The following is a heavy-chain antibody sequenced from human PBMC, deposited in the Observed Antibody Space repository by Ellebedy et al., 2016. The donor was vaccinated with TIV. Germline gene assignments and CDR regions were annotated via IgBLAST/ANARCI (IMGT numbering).Heavy chain of an antibody. Sequence: GESLKISCAASGLTFSSHDMSWVRQAPGTGLEWVSSITESGGNTYYADSVKGRFTISRDNSKDTLFLQMNSLRAEDTAIYFCARDPVGVGPAFDVWGQGTMVTVSS. D-gene: IGHD4-23*01. CDR2: ITESGGNT. V-gene: IGHV3-23*01. CDR1: GLTFSSHD. J-gene: IGHJ3*01. CDR3: ARDPVGVGPAFDV.